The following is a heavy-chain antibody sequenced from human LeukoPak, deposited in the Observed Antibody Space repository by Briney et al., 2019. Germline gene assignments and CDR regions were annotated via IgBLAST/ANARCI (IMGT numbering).Heavy chain of an antibody. Sequence: ASVKVSCKASGYTFTSYGISWVRQAPGQGLEWMGWINAGHGNTKYSQEFQGRVTITRDTSASTTYMELSGLRSEEMAVDYCARAVRYSSGPRTDLLPYSFDYWGQGTLVTVSS. CDR3: ARAVRYSSGPRTDLLPYSFDY. CDR2: INAGHGNT. V-gene: IGHV1-3*03. D-gene: IGHD6-19*01. J-gene: IGHJ4*02. CDR1: GYTFTSYG.